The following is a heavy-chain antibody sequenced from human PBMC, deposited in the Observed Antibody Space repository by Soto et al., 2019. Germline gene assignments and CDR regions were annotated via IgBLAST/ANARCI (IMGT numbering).Heavy chain of an antibody. CDR2: INGDGSST. CDR3: ARHYASGTYSVDY. Sequence: EVQLVESGGDLVQPGGSLRLSCAASGFTFSNNLMHWVRQAPGKGLVWVSHINGDGSSTSYANSVKGRFTISRDNAKNTVYLQMNSLRAEDTAVYYCARHYASGTYSVDYWGQGTMVTVSS. J-gene: IGHJ4*02. CDR1: GFTFSNNL. D-gene: IGHD3-10*01. V-gene: IGHV3-74*01.